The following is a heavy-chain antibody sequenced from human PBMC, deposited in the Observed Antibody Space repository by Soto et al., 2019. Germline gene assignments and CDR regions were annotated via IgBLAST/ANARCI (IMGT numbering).Heavy chain of an antibody. V-gene: IGHV3-15*01. D-gene: IGHD3-3*01. J-gene: IGHJ5*02. CDR2: IKSKADGGTT. CDR3: TTVIVTVTIFGDRNWFDP. Sequence: GGSLRLSCAASGFTFSNAWMSWVRQAPGKGLEWVGRIKSKADGGTTDYAAPVKGRFTISRDDSKNTLYLQMNSLKTEDTAVYYCTTVIVTVTIFGDRNWFDPWGQGTLVTVSS. CDR1: GFTFSNAW.